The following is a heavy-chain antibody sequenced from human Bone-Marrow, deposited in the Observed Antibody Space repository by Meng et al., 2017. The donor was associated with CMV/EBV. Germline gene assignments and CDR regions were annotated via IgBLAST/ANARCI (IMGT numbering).Heavy chain of an antibody. Sequence: SVKVSCKASGGTFSSYAISWVRQAPGQGLEWMGGIIPILGIANYAQKFQGRVTITADKSTSTAYMELSSLRSEDTAVYYCARALGSSSPGAYYYYGMDVWGQGNTVHVAS. J-gene: IGHJ6*02. CDR1: GGTFSSYA. D-gene: IGHD6-6*01. V-gene: IGHV1-69*10. CDR2: IIPILGIA. CDR3: ARALGSSSPGAYYYYGMDV.